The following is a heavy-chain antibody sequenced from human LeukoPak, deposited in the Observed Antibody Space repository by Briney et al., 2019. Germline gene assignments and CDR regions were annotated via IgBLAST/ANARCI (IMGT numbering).Heavy chain of an antibody. CDR2: MFSSGNT. J-gene: IGHJ4*02. CDR1: GSSIISSSYY. D-gene: IGHD3-3*01. CDR3: ARQGVGNYDLLSFDN. V-gene: IGHV4-39*01. Sequence: DLLTFSCGVSGSSIISSSYYWGWIRQPPGKGLEWISIMFSSGNTNYSPSLKSRVTMSADTTENPSSLKRSSVTAADTAVYYCARQGVGNYDLLSFDNWGQGSLVTVSS.